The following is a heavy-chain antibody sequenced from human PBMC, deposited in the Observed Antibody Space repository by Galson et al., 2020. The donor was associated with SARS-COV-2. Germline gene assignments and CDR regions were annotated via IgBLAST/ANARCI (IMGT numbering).Heavy chain of an antibody. CDR1: GGSISSGHFS. J-gene: IGHJ4*02. CDR2: IYTSGST. Sequence: SETLSLTCTVSGGSISSGHFSWGWIRQPAGKGLEWIGQIYTSGSTNYNPSLKSRLTISMDTSKNQFSLKLNSVTAADTAVYYCARDAYYYESSGYSWGQGALVTVSS. V-gene: IGHV4-61*09. CDR3: ARDAYYYESSGYS. D-gene: IGHD3-22*01.